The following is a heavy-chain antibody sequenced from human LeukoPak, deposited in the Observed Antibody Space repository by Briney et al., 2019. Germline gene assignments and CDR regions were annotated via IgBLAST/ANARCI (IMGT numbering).Heavy chain of an antibody. D-gene: IGHD2-2*01. CDR3: AKCLVPAASGYYGMDV. J-gene: IGHJ6*04. Sequence: PGGSLRLSCAASGFTFSSYGMHWVRQAPGKGLEWVAVISYDGSNKYYADSVKGRFTISRDNSKNTLYLQMNSLRAEDTAVYYCAKCLVPAASGYYGMDVWGKGTTVTVSS. CDR2: ISYDGSNK. V-gene: IGHV3-30*18. CDR1: GFTFSSYG.